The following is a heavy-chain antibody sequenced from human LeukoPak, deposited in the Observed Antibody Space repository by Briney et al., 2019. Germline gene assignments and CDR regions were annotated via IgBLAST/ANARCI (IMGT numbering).Heavy chain of an antibody. CDR2: IIPIFGTA. Sequence: GSSVKVSCKASGGTFSSYAISWVRQAPGQGLEWMGRIIPIFGTANYAQKFQGRVTITADKSTSTAYMELSSLRSEDTAVYYCARVFSRGGYYYDSSGYGDAFDIWGEGTMVTVS. CDR3: ARVFSRGGYYYDSSGYGDAFDI. V-gene: IGHV1-69*06. CDR1: GGTFSSYA. J-gene: IGHJ3*02. D-gene: IGHD3-22*01.